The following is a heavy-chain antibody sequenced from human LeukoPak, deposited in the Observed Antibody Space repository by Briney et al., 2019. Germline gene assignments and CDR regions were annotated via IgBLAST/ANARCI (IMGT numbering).Heavy chain of an antibody. Sequence: GGSLRLSCAASGLTFSSYAMSWVRQAPGQGLEWVSAISGSGGGTYYADSVKGRFTISRDNSKNTLYLQMNSLRAEDTAVYYCAKGLDPGNHRIFDHWGQGALVTVSS. J-gene: IGHJ4*02. CDR2: ISGSGGGT. CDR1: GLTFSSYA. CDR3: AKGLDPGNHRIFDH. D-gene: IGHD1-14*01. V-gene: IGHV3-23*01.